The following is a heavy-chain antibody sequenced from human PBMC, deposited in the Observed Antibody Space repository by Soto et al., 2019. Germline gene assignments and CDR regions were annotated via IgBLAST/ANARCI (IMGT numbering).Heavy chain of an antibody. V-gene: IGHV3-23*01. CDR1: GFTFSSCA. CDR2: INVVGGAT. Sequence: PGGSLRISCTASGFTFSSCAMIWVRQAPGKGLEWVSSINVVGGATNFADSVKGRFTISRDDSKNTLYLQMNSLRAEDTAVYYCAKNYYFDCWGQGTRVTVSS. J-gene: IGHJ4*02. CDR3: AKNYYFDC.